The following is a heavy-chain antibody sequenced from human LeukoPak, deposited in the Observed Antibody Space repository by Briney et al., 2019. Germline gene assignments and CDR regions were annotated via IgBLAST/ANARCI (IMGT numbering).Heavy chain of an antibody. CDR2: IYTSGST. V-gene: IGHV4-4*07. CDR3: ARDRPPICSGGSCPPGNWFDP. J-gene: IGHJ5*02. D-gene: IGHD2-15*01. CDR1: GGSISSYH. Sequence: PSETLSLTCTVSGGSISSYHWSWIRQPAGKGLEWIGRIYTSGSTNYNPSLKSRVTMSVDTSKNQFSLKLSSVTAADTAVYYCARDRPPICSGGSCPPGNWFDPWGQGTLVTVSS.